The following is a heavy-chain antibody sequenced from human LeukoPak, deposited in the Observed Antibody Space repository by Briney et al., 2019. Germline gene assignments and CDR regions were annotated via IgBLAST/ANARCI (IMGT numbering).Heavy chain of an antibody. CDR3: ARDSNIVVVPAARFYYYGMDV. CDR2: IIPIFGTA. CDR1: GGTFSSYA. D-gene: IGHD2-2*01. J-gene: IGHJ6*02. Sequence: GASVKVSCRSSGGTFSSYAISWVRQAPGQGLEWMGGIIPIFGTANYAQKFQGRVTITADESTSTAYMELRSLRSDDTAVYYCARDSNIVVVPAARFYYYGMDVWGQGTTVTVSS. V-gene: IGHV1-69*01.